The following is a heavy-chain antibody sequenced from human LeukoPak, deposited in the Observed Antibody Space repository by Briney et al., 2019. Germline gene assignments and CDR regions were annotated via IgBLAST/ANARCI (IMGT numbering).Heavy chain of an antibody. CDR2: IIPIFGTA. V-gene: IGHV1-46*01. CDR1: GYTFPGHH. CDR3: ARVSPGGSFDFDY. J-gene: IGHJ4*02. Sequence: EASVKVSCTASGYTFPGHHIHWVRQAPGQGLEWMGGIIPIFGTANYAQKFQGRDTMTRDTSTSTVYMELSSLRSEDTAVYYCARVSPGGSFDFDYWGQGTLVTVSS. D-gene: IGHD1-26*01.